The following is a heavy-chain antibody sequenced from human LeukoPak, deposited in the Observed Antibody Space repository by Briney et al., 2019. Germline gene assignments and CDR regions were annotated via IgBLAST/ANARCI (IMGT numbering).Heavy chain of an antibody. J-gene: IGHJ6*03. CDR1: GGTFSNYA. CDR3: AREGLYYYMDV. Sequence: GASVKVSCKAFGGTFSNYAITWVRQAPGQGLEWMGRIITIFGTGNYAQKFQGRVTITTDESTSTVYMELSSLRSEDTAVYYCAREGLYYYMDVWGKGTTVTVS. V-gene: IGHV1-69*05. CDR2: IITIFGTG.